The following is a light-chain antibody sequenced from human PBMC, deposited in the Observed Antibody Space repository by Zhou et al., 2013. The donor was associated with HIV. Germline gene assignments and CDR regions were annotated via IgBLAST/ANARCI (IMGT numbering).Light chain of an antibody. CDR3: QQYGSSPVT. V-gene: IGKV3-20*01. Sequence: EVVITQSPATLSASPGESVTLSCRASQTIGTKLAWYRQKVGQAPRLLIYGASSRATGIPDRFSGSGSGTDFTLTISRLEPEDFAVYYCQQYGSSPVTFGPGTRVDIK. CDR1: QTIGTK. CDR2: GAS. J-gene: IGKJ3*01.